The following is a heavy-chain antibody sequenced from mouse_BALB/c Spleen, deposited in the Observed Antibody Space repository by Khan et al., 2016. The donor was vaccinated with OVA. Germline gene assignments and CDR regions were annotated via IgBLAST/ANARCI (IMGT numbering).Heavy chain of an antibody. CDR2: INPSSGYT. J-gene: IGHJ3*01. Sequence: VQLQQSGAELARPGASVKMSCKASGYTFTSYTIHWIKQRPGQGLEWIGYINPSSGYTTYNQKFKDKATLTADKSSTTAYMQLSSLTSDDSAVYYCARDGAHYRIDGGFAYWGQGTLVTVSA. D-gene: IGHD2-14*01. CDR3: ARDGAHYRIDGGFAY. CDR1: GYTFTSYT. V-gene: IGHV1-4*01.